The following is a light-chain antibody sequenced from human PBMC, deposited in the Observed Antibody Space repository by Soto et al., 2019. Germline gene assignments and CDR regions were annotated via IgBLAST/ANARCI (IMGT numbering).Light chain of an antibody. V-gene: IGKV3-11*01. CDR1: QSVSTS. Sequence: VVLTQSPVTLALSPGERAVLSCGASQSVSTSLAWYQHKPGQAPRLFIYDASKRAPGIPARFSGSGSGTDFTLTISSLEPEDFAVYYCQVRDVWPSFGQGTKVDIK. CDR2: DAS. J-gene: IGKJ1*01. CDR3: QVRDVWPS.